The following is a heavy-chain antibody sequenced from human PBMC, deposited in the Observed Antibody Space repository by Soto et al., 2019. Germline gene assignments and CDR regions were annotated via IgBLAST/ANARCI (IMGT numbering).Heavy chain of an antibody. D-gene: IGHD3-22*01. Sequence: PSETLSLTCAVYGTSFSGYYWSLIRQPPGKGLEWIGEVNDGGSINYNPSLKSRVTISVDPSQNQFSLKLSSVTAADTAVYYCVRTTKYYDSSGFDYWGQGILVTVS. CDR1: GTSFSGYY. CDR2: VNDGGSI. V-gene: IGHV4-34*01. J-gene: IGHJ4*02. CDR3: VRTTKYYDSSGFDY.